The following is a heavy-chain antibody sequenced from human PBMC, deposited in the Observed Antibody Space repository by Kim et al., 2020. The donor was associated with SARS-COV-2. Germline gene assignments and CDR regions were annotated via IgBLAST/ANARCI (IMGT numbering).Heavy chain of an antibody. J-gene: IGHJ3*02. CDR1: GGSISSSSYY. CDR2: IYYSGST. CDR3: ARLSKNSSSKDAFDI. V-gene: IGHV4-39*01. Sequence: SETLSLTCTVSGGSISSSSYYWGWIRQPPGKGLEWIGSIYYSGSTYYNPSLKSRVTISVDTSKNQFSLKLSSVTAADTAVYYCARLSKNSSSKDAFDIWGQGTMVTVSS. D-gene: IGHD6-13*01.